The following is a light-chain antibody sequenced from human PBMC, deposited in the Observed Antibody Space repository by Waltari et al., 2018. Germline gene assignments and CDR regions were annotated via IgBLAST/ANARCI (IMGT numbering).Light chain of an antibody. V-gene: IGKV1-39*01. CDR3: QQSYNTPRT. Sequence: DIKVTQSPSSLSASMGDRVTLTCRTSQSVSSYLKWYQQRPGQAPTLLIYAASTLHRGGPSRFSGCWSGKDYTLTITGLQPEDFATYFCQQSYNTPRTFGLGTKLQIK. J-gene: IGKJ2*01. CDR1: QSVSSY. CDR2: AAS.